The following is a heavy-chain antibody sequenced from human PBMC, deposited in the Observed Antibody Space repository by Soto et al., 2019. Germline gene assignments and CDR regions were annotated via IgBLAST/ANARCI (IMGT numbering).Heavy chain of an antibody. Sequence: GGSLRLSCAASGFSFSTYPMVWVRQAPGKRLEAVSSISGSGGKTYYADSVKGRFTISRDNSKNTLYLQMNSLRAEDTAVYYCAKDEGGWPYYYYYYGMDVWGQGTTVTVS. CDR1: GFSFSTYP. CDR2: ISGSGGKT. V-gene: IGHV3-23*01. D-gene: IGHD6-19*01. CDR3: AKDEGGWPYYYYYYGMDV. J-gene: IGHJ6*02.